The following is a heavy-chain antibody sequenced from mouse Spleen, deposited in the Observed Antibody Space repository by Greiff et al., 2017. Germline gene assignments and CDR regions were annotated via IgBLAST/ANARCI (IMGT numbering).Heavy chain of an antibody. CDR1: GFTFSDYG. CDR3: AREYGNYGRAMDY. J-gene: IGHJ4*01. V-gene: IGHV5-17*01. CDR2: ISSGSSTI. D-gene: IGHD2-10*02. Sequence: DVHLVESGGGLVKPGGSLKLSCAASGFTFSDYGMHWVRQAPEKGLEWVAYISSGSSTIYYADTVKGRFTISRDNAKNTLFLQMTSLRSEDTAMYYCAREYGNYGRAMDYWGQGTSVTVSS.